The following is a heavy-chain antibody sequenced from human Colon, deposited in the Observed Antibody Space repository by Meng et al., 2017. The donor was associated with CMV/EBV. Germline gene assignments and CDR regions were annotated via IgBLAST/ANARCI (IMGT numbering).Heavy chain of an antibody. Sequence: QVQLVQSGAVVRKAGASVKVSCKAFGYTFTLNTISWVRQTTGQGLEWIGWMSPNSGDRGYAQKFQGRVTLTMNTSISTVYMELRDLRSDDTAVYYCAKGIPDYWGQGTLVTVSS. CDR2: MSPNSGDR. J-gene: IGHJ4*02. CDR3: AKGIPDY. V-gene: IGHV1-8*01. CDR1: GYTFTLNT.